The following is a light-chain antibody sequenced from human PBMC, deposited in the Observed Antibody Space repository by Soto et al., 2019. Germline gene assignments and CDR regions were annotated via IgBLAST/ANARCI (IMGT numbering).Light chain of an antibody. V-gene: IGKV1-39*01. CDR1: QSIVTY. Sequence: IRMTQSPYSLSAAVGDRVTIACRASQSIVTYLNWYLQKPGKAPKLLIYAASNLQSGVPSRFSGSGSGTDFTLTISSLQPEDFATYFCQQSYSTPPWTFGQGTKVDIK. J-gene: IGKJ1*01. CDR2: AAS. CDR3: QQSYSTPPWT.